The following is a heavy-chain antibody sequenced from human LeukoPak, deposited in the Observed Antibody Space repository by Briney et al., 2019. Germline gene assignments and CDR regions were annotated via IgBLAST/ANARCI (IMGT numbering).Heavy chain of an antibody. Sequence: ASVKVSCKASGYRFTSYGISWVRQAPGQGLEWMGWISAYNGNTNYAQKLQGRVTMTTDTSTSTAYMELRSLRSDDTAVYYCARGGDGDILTGLVYDYWGQGTLVTVSS. CDR2: ISAYNGNT. D-gene: IGHD3-9*01. CDR1: GYRFTSYG. J-gene: IGHJ4*02. CDR3: ARGGDGDILTGLVYDY. V-gene: IGHV1-18*01.